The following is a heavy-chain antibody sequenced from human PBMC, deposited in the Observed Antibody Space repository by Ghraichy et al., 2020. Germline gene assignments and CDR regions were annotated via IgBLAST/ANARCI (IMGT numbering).Heavy chain of an antibody. D-gene: IGHD1-26*01. V-gene: IGHV4-59*01. CDR3: SRAGRYRGSLDY. J-gene: IGHJ4*02. CDR2: IYSSGTT. Sequence: SETLSLTCTVSGDSISNYYWSWIRQPPRNGLELIGYIYSSGTTNYNPSLKSRVSISVDTSKNQFSLKVTSVTDADTAVYYCSRAGRYRGSLDYWGQGSLVTVSS. CDR1: GDSISNYY.